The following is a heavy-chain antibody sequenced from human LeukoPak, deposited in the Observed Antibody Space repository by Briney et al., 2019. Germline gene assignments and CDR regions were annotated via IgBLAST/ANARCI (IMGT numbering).Heavy chain of an antibody. Sequence: PSETLSLTCSVSGGSISSHFWSWIRQTPGKGLEWIGYISYRGSTKYSPSLKSRVSISVDTSKNQFFLRLTSLTAADTAVYYCSSHSGYDQIWESYFDYWGRGTLVIVSS. CDR3: SSHSGYDQIWESYFDY. CDR2: ISYRGST. CDR1: GGSISSHF. D-gene: IGHD5-12*01. V-gene: IGHV4-59*11. J-gene: IGHJ4*02.